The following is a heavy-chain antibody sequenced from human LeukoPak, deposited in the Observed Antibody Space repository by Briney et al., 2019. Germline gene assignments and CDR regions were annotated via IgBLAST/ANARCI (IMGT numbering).Heavy chain of an antibody. V-gene: IGHV3-7*03. CDR2: IKQDGSEK. J-gene: IGHJ6*02. Sequence: GGSLRLSCAASGFTFSSYWMSWVRQAPGKGLEWVANIKQDGSEKYYVDSVKGRFTISRDNAKNSLYLQMNSLRSEDTAVYYCATGSLMVYAIPDGMDVWGQGTTVTVSS. CDR3: ATGSLMVYAIPDGMDV. CDR1: GFTFSSYW. D-gene: IGHD2-8*01.